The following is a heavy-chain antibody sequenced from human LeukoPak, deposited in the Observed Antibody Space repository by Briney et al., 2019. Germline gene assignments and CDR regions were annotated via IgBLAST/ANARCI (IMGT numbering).Heavy chain of an antibody. Sequence: GGTLRLSCAASGFTFSSYAMSWVRQAPGKGLEWVSAISGSGGSTYYADSVKGRFTISRDNSKNTLYLQMNSLRAEDTAVYYCAKTRFGELLSYFDYWGQGTLVTVSS. CDR3: AKTRFGELLSYFDY. J-gene: IGHJ4*02. CDR1: GFTFSSYA. CDR2: ISGSGGST. D-gene: IGHD3-10*02. V-gene: IGHV3-23*01.